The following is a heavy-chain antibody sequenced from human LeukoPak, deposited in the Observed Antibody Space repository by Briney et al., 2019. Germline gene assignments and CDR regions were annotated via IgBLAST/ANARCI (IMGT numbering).Heavy chain of an antibody. J-gene: IGHJ4*02. Sequence: SETLSLTCTVSGGSISSYYWSWIRQPPGEGLEWIGYIYYSGSTNYNPSLKSRVTISVDTSKNQFSLKLSSVTAADTAVYYCARANYYYDSSGYHTRLSPFDYWGQGTLVTVSS. D-gene: IGHD3-22*01. CDR2: IYYSGST. V-gene: IGHV4-59*01. CDR1: GGSISSYY. CDR3: ARANYYYDSSGYHTRLSPFDY.